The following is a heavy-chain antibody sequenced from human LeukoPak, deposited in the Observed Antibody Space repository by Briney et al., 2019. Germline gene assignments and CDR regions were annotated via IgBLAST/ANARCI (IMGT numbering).Heavy chain of an antibody. Sequence: GESLKISCQGSGYSSTNNWIGWVRHMPGKGLDWMAIVYPGDSHTKYNPSFQGQVTISADKSSSTAYLQWISLRASDTAIYYCVRTPTCSSGSCYPNWFDSWGQGTLVTVSS. CDR3: VRTPTCSSGSCYPNWFDS. V-gene: IGHV5-51*01. J-gene: IGHJ5*01. CDR1: GYSSTNNW. D-gene: IGHD2-15*01. CDR2: VYPGDSHT.